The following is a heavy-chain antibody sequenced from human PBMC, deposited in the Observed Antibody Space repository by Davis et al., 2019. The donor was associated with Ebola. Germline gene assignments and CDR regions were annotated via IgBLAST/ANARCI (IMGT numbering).Heavy chain of an antibody. CDR3: ARVIPVAGGWYFDL. CDR2: IIPIFGTA. J-gene: IGHJ2*01. V-gene: IGHV1-69*13. CDR1: GYKFTSYG. D-gene: IGHD6-19*01. Sequence: SVTVSCKTSGYKFTSYGISWVRQAPGQGLEWMGGIIPIFGTANYAQKFQGRVTITADESTSTAYMELSSLRSEDTAVYYCARVIPVAGGWYFDLWGRGTLVTVSS.